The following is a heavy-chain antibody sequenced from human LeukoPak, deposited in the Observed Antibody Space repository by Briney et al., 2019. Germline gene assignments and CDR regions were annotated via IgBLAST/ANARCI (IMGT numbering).Heavy chain of an antibody. V-gene: IGHV1-69*13. CDR3: AREGHDSHDAFDI. D-gene: IGHD3-22*01. CDR2: IIPIFGTA. Sequence: ASVKVSCKASGGTFSSYAISWVRQAPGQGLEWMGGIIPIFGTANYAQKFQGRVTINADESTSTAYMELSSLRSEDTAVYYCAREGHDSHDAFDIWGQGTMVTVSS. J-gene: IGHJ3*02. CDR1: GGTFSSYA.